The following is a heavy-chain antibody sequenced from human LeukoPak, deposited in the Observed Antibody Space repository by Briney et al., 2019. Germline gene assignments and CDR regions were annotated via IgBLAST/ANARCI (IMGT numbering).Heavy chain of an antibody. CDR1: GGSISSGSYY. V-gene: IGHV4-61*10. CDR3: ASERAPYYYDSSGLFDY. Sequence: PSQTLSLTCTVSGGSISSGSYYWSWIRQPAGKGLEWIGYIYYSGSTNYNPYLKSRVTISVDTSKNQFSLKLSSVTAADTAVYYCASERAPYYYDSSGLFDYWGQGTLVTVFS. J-gene: IGHJ4*02. D-gene: IGHD3-22*01. CDR2: IYYSGST.